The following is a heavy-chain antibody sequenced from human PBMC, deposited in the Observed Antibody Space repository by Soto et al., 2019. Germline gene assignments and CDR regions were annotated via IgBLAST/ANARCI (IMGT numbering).Heavy chain of an antibody. CDR1: GGTFSSYT. CDR3: ARDQLIAAAATPLGNYYYYMDV. V-gene: IGHV1-69*08. CDR2: IIPILGIA. J-gene: IGHJ6*03. Sequence: QAQLVQSGAEVKKPGSSVKVSCKASGGTFSSYTISWVRQAPGQGLEWMERIIPILGIANYAKKFQGRVTSTAEKTPSTAYMELSSLRSEETAVYYCARDQLIAAAATPLGNYYYYMDVWGKGTTVTVSS. D-gene: IGHD6-13*01.